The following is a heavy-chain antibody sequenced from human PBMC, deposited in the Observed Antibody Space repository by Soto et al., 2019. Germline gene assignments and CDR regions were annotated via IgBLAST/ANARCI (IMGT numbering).Heavy chain of an antibody. CDR3: ARVDYYYDSSAPGGYFDY. V-gene: IGHV4-31*03. D-gene: IGHD3-22*01. CDR2: IYYSGST. CDR1: GGSISSGGYY. J-gene: IGHJ4*02. Sequence: PSETLSLTCTVSGGSISSGGYYWSWIRQHPGKGLEWIGYIYYSGSTYYNPSLKSRVTISVDTSKNQFSLKLSSVTAADTAAYYCARVDYYYDSSAPGGYFDYWGQGTLVTVSS.